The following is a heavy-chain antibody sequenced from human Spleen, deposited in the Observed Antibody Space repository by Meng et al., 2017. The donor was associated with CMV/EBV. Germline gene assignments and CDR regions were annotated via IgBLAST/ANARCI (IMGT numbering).Heavy chain of an antibody. J-gene: IGHJ4*02. CDR1: VFTFKNYA. CDR2: IYSGGSST. CDR3: AKGCSTTSCYGPNDY. V-gene: IGHV3-23*03. D-gene: IGHD2-2*01. Sequence: SVFTFKNYAMGWVRQAPGKGLEWVSVIYSGGSSTYYADSVKGRFTISRDNSKKTLFLQMNSLRADDTATYYCAKGCSTTSCYGPNDYWGQGTLVTVSS.